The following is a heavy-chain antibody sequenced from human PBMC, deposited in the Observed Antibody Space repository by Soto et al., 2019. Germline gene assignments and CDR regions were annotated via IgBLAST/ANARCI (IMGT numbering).Heavy chain of an antibody. Sequence: GGSLRLSCAASGFPFSSYAMSWVRQDPGKGLEWVSSINGRGDFTYYAGSVKGRFTISRDKSKNTLYLQMSSLRAEDTAVYYCAKDEGDWNFQFDYWGQGALVTVSS. CDR2: INGRGDFT. J-gene: IGHJ4*02. V-gene: IGHV3-23*01. CDR3: AKDEGDWNFQFDY. D-gene: IGHD2-21*02. CDR1: GFPFSSYA.